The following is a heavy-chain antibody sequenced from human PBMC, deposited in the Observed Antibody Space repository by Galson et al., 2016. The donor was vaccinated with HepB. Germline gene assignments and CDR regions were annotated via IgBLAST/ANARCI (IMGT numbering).Heavy chain of an antibody. CDR3: ARDSIMELLVDGGFDV. J-gene: IGHJ3*01. V-gene: IGHV3-33*01. D-gene: IGHD1-26*01. CDR1: GFNFSSCA. Sequence: SLRLSCAASGFNFSSCAMHWVRQVPGKEPEWVAVIWHDGRNKYYRESVKGRFTVSRDNSKNAMYLEMSSLRAEDTAVYYCARDSIMELLVDGGFDVWGQGTTVIVSS. CDR2: IWHDGRNK.